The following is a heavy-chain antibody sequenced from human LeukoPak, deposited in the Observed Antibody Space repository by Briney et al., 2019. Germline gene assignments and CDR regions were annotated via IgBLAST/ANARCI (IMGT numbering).Heavy chain of an antibody. J-gene: IGHJ3*02. CDR1: DGSFSGYY. V-gene: IGHV4-34*01. CDR3: ARGLMGAGSSGAFDI. CDR2: INHSGST. Sequence: SETLSLTCAVYDGSFSGYYWNWIRQPPGKGLEWIGEINHSGSTNYISSLKSRVTISIDTSKNQFSLKMSSVTAADTAVYYCARGLMGAGSSGAFDIWGQGTLVTVSS. D-gene: IGHD1-26*01.